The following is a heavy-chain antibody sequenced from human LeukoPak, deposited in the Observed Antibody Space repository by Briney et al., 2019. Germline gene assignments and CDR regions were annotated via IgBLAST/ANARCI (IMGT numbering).Heavy chain of an antibody. CDR2: INAGNGNT. Sequence: GASVKVSCKASGYTFTNYAMHWVRQAPGQRLEWMGWINAGNGNTKYSQYFQGRVTITRDTSASITYMELSSLRSEDTAVYYCTSNSGWLLDAFDVWGQGTMVTVSS. D-gene: IGHD6-19*01. CDR1: GYTFTNYA. J-gene: IGHJ3*01. V-gene: IGHV1-3*01. CDR3: TSNSGWLLDAFDV.